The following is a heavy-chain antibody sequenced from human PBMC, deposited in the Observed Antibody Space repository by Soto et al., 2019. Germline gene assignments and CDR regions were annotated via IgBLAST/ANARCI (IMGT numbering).Heavy chain of an antibody. CDR3: ARDYWGFLASGSYYTPLDY. J-gene: IGHJ4*02. D-gene: IGHD3-10*01. V-gene: IGHV3-30-3*01. CDR2: ISYDGSNK. Sequence: PVGSLRLSCAASGFTFSSYAMHWVRQAPGKGLEWVAVISYDGSNKYYADSVKGRFTISRDNSKNTLYLQMNSLRAEDTAVYYCARDYWGFLASGSYYTPLDYWGQGTLVTVSS. CDR1: GFTFSSYA.